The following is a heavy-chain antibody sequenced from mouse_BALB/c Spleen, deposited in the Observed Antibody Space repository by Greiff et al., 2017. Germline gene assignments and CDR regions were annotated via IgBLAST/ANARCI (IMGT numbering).Heavy chain of an antibody. V-gene: IGHV1-15*01. CDR1: GYTFTDYE. D-gene: IGHD2-1*01. J-gene: IGHJ3*01. CDR2: IDPETGGT. CDR3: TRFGNSRFAY. Sequence: QVQLKESGAELVRPGASVTLSCKASGYTFTDYEMHWVKQTPVHGLEWIGAIDPETGGTAYNQKFKGKATLTADKSSSTAYMELRSLTSEDSAVYYCTRFGNSRFAYWGQGTLVTVSA.